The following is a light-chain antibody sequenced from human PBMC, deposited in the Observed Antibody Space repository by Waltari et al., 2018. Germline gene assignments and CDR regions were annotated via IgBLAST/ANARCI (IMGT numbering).Light chain of an antibody. CDR1: QSVNKY. J-gene: IGKJ1*01. Sequence: EVVLTQSPGTLSLSPGERATLSCRASQSVNKYLAWYQQRPDQAPRLLIYAASTRATGVPDRFSGSGFGTDFSLTISRLEPEDFAVYFCQNHERLPATFGQGTKVEIK. CDR3: QNHERLPAT. CDR2: AAS. V-gene: IGKV3-20*01.